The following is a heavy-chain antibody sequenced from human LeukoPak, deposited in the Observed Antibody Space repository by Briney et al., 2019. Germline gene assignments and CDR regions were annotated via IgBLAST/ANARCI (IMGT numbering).Heavy chain of an antibody. CDR1: GGSISNGSYC. Sequence: SQTLSLTCTVSGGSISNGSYCWSWLRQPAGKGLEWIVRIYTSRSTNYNPSLKSRVTISVDTSKNQFSLKLSSVTAADTAVYYCARDTSEGATIDYWGQGTLVTVSS. J-gene: IGHJ4*02. CDR2: IYTSRST. V-gene: IGHV4-61*02. CDR3: ARDTSEGATIDY. D-gene: IGHD1-26*01.